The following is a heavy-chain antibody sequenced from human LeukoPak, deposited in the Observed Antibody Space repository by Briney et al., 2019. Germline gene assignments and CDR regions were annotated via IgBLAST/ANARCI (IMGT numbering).Heavy chain of an antibody. D-gene: IGHD3-22*01. Sequence: PGGSLRLSCAASGFTFSDYYMRWIRQARGKGGEGVSYISSSGSTIYYADSVKGRFTISRDNAKNSLYLQMNSLRAEDTAVYYCARVSVVVIHLDYWGQGTLVTVSS. CDR2: ISSSGSTI. J-gene: IGHJ4*02. V-gene: IGHV3-11*01. CDR1: GFTFSDYY. CDR3: ARVSVVVIHLDY.